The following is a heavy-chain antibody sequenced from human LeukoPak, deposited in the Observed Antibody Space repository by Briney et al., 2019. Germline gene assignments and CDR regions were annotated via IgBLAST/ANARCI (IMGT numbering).Heavy chain of an antibody. CDR1: GFSINTYT. V-gene: IGHV3-23*01. CDR2: IRNSDGMT. Sequence: GGSLRLSCDASGFSINTYTMYWVRQAPGQGLEWVSGIRNSDGMTYYADSVRGRFTISTDNSKSTLYLQMNSLRAEDTAVYYCAKEALQLWLLPDYWGQGTLVTVSS. J-gene: IGHJ4*02. CDR3: AKEALQLWLLPDY. D-gene: IGHD5-18*01.